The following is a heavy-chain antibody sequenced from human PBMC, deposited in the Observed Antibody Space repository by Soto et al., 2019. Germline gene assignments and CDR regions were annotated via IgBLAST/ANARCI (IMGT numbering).Heavy chain of an antibody. CDR2: IVNDGSDR. CDR3: ARDPKRRDGYNFDS. CDR1: GFTFSRYG. D-gene: IGHD5-12*01. J-gene: IGHJ4*02. Sequence: GGSLRLSCVGSGFTFSRYGMHWLRQAPGEGLEWMAVIVNDGSDRDYAASVAGRFTISRDNSKNTLYLQMDNLGVDDTAMYYCARDPKRRDGYNFDSWGRGALVTVSS. V-gene: IGHV3-33*01.